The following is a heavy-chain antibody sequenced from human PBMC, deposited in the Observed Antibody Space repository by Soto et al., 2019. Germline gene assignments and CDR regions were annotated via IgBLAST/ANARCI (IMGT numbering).Heavy chain of an antibody. D-gene: IGHD2-8*01. V-gene: IGHV3-30-3*01. CDR2: ISYDGSNK. CDR3: AREAYCTNGVCYRYYYYGMDV. J-gene: IGHJ6*02. CDR1: GFTFSSYA. Sequence: PGGSLRLSCAASGFTFSSYAMHWVRQAPGKGLEWVAVISYDGSNKYYADSVKGRFTISRDNSKNTLYLQMNSLRAEDTAVYYCAREAYCTNGVCYRYYYYGMDVWGQGTTVTVSS.